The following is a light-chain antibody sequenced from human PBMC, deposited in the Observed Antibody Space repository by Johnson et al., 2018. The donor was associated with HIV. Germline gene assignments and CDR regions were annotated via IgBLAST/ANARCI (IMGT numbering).Light chain of an antibody. CDR2: ENN. CDR3: GSGDSSLSGDV. CDR1: SSNIGNNY. J-gene: IGLJ1*01. V-gene: IGLV1-51*02. Sequence: QSVLTQPPSVSAAPGQKVTISCSGSSSNIGNNYVSWYQQLPGTAPKLLIYENNKRPSGIPDRFSGSKSGTSATLGITGLQTGDEADYYCGSGDSSLSGDVFGTGNRVTVL.